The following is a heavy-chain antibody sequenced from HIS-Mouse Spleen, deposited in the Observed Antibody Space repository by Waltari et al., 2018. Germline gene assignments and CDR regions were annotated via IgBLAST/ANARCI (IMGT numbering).Heavy chain of an antibody. CDR2: INPNSGGT. D-gene: IGHD5-12*01. CDR1: GYTFTGYY. CDR3: ARGGIVATITAFDI. Sequence: QVQLVQSGAEVKKPGASVKVSCKASGYTFTGYYMHWVRQAPGQGLELMGWINPNSGGTNYAQKCQGRVTMTRDTSISTAYMELSRLRSDDTAVYYCARGGIVATITAFDIWGQGTMVTVSS. V-gene: IGHV1-2*02. J-gene: IGHJ3*02.